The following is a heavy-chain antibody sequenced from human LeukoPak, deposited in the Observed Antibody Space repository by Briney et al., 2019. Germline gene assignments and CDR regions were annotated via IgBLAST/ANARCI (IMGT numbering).Heavy chain of an antibody. V-gene: IGHV4-59*01. Sequence: SETLSLTCTVSGGSISSYYWSWIRQPPGKGLEWIGYIYYSGSTNYNPSLKSRVTISVDTSKNQFSLKLSSVTAADTAVYFCAGHSSGYLQFDYWGQGTLVTVSS. CDR1: GGSISSYY. CDR3: AGHSSGYLQFDY. J-gene: IGHJ4*02. CDR2: IYYSGST. D-gene: IGHD3-22*01.